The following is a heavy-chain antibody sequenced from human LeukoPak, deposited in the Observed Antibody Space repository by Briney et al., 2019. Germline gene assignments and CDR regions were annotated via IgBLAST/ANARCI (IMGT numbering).Heavy chain of an antibody. V-gene: IGHV1-69*04. CDR3: ARDEVWFDP. Sequence: GASVKVSCKASGGTFSSYAISWVRQAPGQGLEWMGRIIPILSIANYAQKFQGRVTITADKSTSTAYMELSSLRSEDTAVYYCARDEVWFDPWGQGTLVTVSS. J-gene: IGHJ5*02. CDR1: GGTFSSYA. CDR2: IIPILSIA.